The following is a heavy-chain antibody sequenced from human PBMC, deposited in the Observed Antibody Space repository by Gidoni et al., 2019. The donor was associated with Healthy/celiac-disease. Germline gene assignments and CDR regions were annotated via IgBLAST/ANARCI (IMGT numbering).Heavy chain of an antibody. D-gene: IGHD3-10*01. V-gene: IGHV3-7*01. Sequence: EVLLVESARGLVQPGWSLSLPCPASGFTFSSYWMSWVRQAPGKGLEWVANIKQDGSEKYYVDSVKGRFTISRDNAKNSLYLQMNSLRAEDTAVYYCARGGLWFGELSDYWGQGTLVTVSS. CDR1: GFTFSSYW. CDR2: IKQDGSEK. CDR3: ARGGLWFGELSDY. J-gene: IGHJ4*02.